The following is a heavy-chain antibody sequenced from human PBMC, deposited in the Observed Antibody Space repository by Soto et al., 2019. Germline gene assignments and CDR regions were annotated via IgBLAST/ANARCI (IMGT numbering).Heavy chain of an antibody. D-gene: IGHD3-3*01. CDR2: ISAYNGNT. CDR3: ARGNDFWSGSADY. CDR1: GYPFTSYC. J-gene: IGHJ4*02. Sequence: AASVKVSCKASGYPFTSYCISCVRHAPGQGLEWMGWISAYNGNTNYAQKLQGRVNMTTDTSTSTAYMELRSLRSDDTAVYYCARGNDFWSGSADYWGQGTMVTVSS. V-gene: IGHV1-18*01.